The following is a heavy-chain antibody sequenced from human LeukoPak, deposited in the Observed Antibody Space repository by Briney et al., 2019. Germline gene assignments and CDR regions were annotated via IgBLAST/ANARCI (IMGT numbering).Heavy chain of an antibody. V-gene: IGHV1-46*01. Sequence: ASVKVSCKASGYTFTSYYMHWVRQAPGQGLEWMGIINPSGGSTSYAQKFQGRVTMTEDTSTDTAYMELNSLRSEDTAVYYCATERIFGVVIYAFDIWGQGTMVTVSS. J-gene: IGHJ3*02. CDR1: GYTFTSYY. D-gene: IGHD3-3*01. CDR3: ATERIFGVVIYAFDI. CDR2: INPSGGST.